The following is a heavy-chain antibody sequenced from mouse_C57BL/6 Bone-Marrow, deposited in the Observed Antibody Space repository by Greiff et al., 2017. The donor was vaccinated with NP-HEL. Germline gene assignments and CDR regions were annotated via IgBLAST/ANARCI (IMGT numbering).Heavy chain of an antibody. V-gene: IGHV1-66*01. CDR3: ARERELRAWFAY. J-gene: IGHJ3*01. CDR2: IYPGSGNT. D-gene: IGHD2-4*01. CDR1: GYSFTSYY. Sequence: QVQLKESGPELVKPGASVKISCKASGYSFTSYYIHWVKQRPGQGLEWIGWIYPGSGNTKYNEKFKGKATLTADTSSSTAYMQLSSLTSEDSAVYYCARERELRAWFAYWGQGTLVTVSA.